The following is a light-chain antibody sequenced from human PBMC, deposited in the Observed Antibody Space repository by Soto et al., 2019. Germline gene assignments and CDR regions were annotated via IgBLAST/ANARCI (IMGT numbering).Light chain of an antibody. CDR2: DAS. J-gene: IGLJ3*02. CDR1: TGDVGAYNF. CDR3: CSYAGSFTWV. Sequence: QSVLTQPRSVSGSPGQSVTISCTGTTGDVGAYNFVSWYQLHPGKAPKLMIYDASKRPSGVPDRFSASKSGNTASLTISGLQAEDEADYYCCSYAGSFTWVFGGGTKVTVL. V-gene: IGLV2-11*01.